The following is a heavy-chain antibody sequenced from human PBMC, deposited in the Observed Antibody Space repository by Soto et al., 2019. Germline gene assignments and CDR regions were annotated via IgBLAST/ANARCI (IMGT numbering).Heavy chain of an antibody. CDR2: IYYNGNT. Sequence: QVQLQESGPGLVKPSETLSLTCTVSGASISSYYWNWIRQSPGKGLEWIGHIYYNGNTKYNPFLESRLTISVYPSKNQYSLELNSVTAAHTAVYVWARRAVAVDPLREDNWFDPWGQGTLVTVSS. V-gene: IGHV4-59*01. D-gene: IGHD2-21*01. J-gene: IGHJ5*02. CDR1: GASISSYY. CDR3: ARRAVAVDPLREDNWFDP.